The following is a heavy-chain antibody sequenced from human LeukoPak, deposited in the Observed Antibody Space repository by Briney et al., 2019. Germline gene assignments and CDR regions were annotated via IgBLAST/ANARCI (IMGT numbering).Heavy chain of an antibody. D-gene: IGHD6-13*01. CDR1: GYTFTSYD. CDR3: ARGPQLPEQQLVMDASIDY. J-gene: IGHJ4*02. Sequence: ASVKVSCKASGYTFTSYDINWVRQATGQGLEWMGWMNPNSGNTGYAQKFQGRVTMTRNTSISTAYMGLSSLRSEDTAVYYCARGPQLPEQQLVMDASIDYWGQGTLVTVSS. V-gene: IGHV1-8*01. CDR2: MNPNSGNT.